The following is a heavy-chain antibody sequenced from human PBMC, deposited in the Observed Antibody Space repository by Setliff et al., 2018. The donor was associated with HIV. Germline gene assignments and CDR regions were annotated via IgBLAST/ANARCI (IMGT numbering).Heavy chain of an antibody. CDR3: AREIYGGNSRPFDY. Sequence: PSETLSLTCTVSGGSISSYYWSWIRQPPGEGLEWIGYIYYNGNTNYNPSLKSRVTISVDTSKNQLSLKLSSVTAADTAVYYCAREIYGGNSRPFDYWGQGTL. V-gene: IGHV4-59*01. D-gene: IGHD4-17*01. CDR2: IYYNGNT. J-gene: IGHJ4*02. CDR1: GGSISSYY.